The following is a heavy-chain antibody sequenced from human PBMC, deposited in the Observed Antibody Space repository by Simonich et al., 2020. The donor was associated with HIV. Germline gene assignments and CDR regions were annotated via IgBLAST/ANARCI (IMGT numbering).Heavy chain of an antibody. V-gene: IGHV3-9*01. D-gene: IGHD3-10*01. Sequence: EVQLVESGGGLVQPGRSLRLSCAASGFTFVDYAMHGVRQAPGKGREGVSGISWNIGSRGYADSVKGRFTISRDNAKNSLYLQMSSLRAEDTALYYCAKDKGAYYGSGSPVYWGQGTLVTVSS. CDR1: GFTFVDYA. CDR2: ISWNIGSR. J-gene: IGHJ4*02. CDR3: AKDKGAYYGSGSPVY.